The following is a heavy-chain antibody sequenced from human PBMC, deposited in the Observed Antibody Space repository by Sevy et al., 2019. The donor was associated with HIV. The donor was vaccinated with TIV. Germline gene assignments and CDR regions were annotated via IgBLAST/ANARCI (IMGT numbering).Heavy chain of an antibody. CDR1: GFTFSSYW. J-gene: IGHJ6*02. D-gene: IGHD2-8*02. Sequence: GGSLRLSCAASGFTFSSYWMSCVRQAPGKGLEWVANIKQDGSEKYYVDSVKGRFTISRDNAKNSLYLQMNSLRAEDTAVYYCARDWECTGGVCYFMDVWGQGTTVTVSS. CDR2: IKQDGSEK. CDR3: ARDWECTGGVCYFMDV. V-gene: IGHV3-7*03.